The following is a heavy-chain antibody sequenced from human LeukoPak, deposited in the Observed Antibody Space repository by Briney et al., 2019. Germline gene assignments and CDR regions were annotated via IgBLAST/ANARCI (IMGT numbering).Heavy chain of an antibody. CDR2: ISAYNGNT. Sequence: ASVKVSCKASGYIFNNYDINRVLQAPGHGLESRGWISAYNGNTNYAQKVQGRVTMTTDTSTSTAYMELRSLRSDDTAVYYCARVRGSAWFSGYFDYWGQGTLVTVSS. CDR3: ARVRGSAWFSGYFDY. D-gene: IGHD6-19*01. CDR1: GYIFNNYD. V-gene: IGHV1-18*01. J-gene: IGHJ4*02.